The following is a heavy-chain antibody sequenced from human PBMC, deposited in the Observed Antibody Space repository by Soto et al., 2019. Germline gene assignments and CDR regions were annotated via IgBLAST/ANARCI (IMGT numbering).Heavy chain of an antibody. V-gene: IGHV1-69*13. D-gene: IGHD4-17*01. J-gene: IGHJ4*02. CDR2: IIPIFGTA. Sequence: SVKVSCKXSGGTFSSYAISWVRQAPGQGLEWMGGIIPIFGTANYAQKFQGRVTITADESTSTAYMELSSLRSEDTAAYYCARGGLNDYGDHFDYWGQGTLVTVSS. CDR3: ARGGLNDYGDHFDY. CDR1: GGTFSSYA.